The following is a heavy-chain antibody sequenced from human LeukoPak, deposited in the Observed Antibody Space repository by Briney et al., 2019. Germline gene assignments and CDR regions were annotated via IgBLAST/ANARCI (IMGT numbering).Heavy chain of an antibody. CDR1: GFTVSSNY. V-gene: IGHV3-53*01. Sequence: GGSLRLSCAASGFTVSSNYMSWVRQAPGKGLEWVSVIYSGGSTYYADSVKGRFTISRDNSKTTLYLQMNSLRAEDTAVYYCARGYYYGSGSSDSDYWGQGTLVTVSS. CDR3: ARGYYYGSGSSDSDY. D-gene: IGHD3-10*01. J-gene: IGHJ4*02. CDR2: IYSGGST.